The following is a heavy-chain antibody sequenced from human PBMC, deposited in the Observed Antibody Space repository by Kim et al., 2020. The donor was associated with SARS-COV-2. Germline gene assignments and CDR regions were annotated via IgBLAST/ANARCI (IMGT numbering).Heavy chain of an antibody. CDR3: ALRRRNDYVWGSYRDYYFDY. V-gene: IGHV2-5*02. CDR1: GFSLSTSGVG. Sequence: SGPTLVHPPQTLTLTCTFSGFSLSTSGVGVGWIRQPPGKALEWLALIYWDDDKRYSPSLKSRLTITKDTSKNQVVLTMTNMDPVDTATYYCALRRRNDYVWGSYRDYYFDYWGQGTLVTVSS. D-gene: IGHD3-16*02. CDR2: IYWDDDK. J-gene: IGHJ4*02.